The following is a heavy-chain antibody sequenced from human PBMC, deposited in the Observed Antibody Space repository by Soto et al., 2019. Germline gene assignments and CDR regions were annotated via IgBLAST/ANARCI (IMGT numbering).Heavy chain of an antibody. CDR2: ISGSGGST. Sequence: GGSLRLSCAASGFTFSSYAMSWVRQAPGKGLEWVSAISGSGGSTYYADSVKGRFTISRDNSKNTLYLQMNSLRAEDTAVYYCAKEGLLWFGELLTIYYFDYWGQGTLVTVSS. CDR1: GFTFSSYA. D-gene: IGHD3-10*01. J-gene: IGHJ4*02. CDR3: AKEGLLWFGELLTIYYFDY. V-gene: IGHV3-23*01.